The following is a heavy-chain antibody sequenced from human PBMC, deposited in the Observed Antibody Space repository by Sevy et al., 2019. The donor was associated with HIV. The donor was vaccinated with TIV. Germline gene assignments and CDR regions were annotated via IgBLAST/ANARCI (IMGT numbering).Heavy chain of an antibody. V-gene: IGHV4-34*01. Sequence: SETLSLTCAVYGGSFSGYYWSWIRQPPGKGLEWIGEINHSGSTNYNPSLKSRVTISVDTSKTNFSLKLSSVTAGDTAVYYCARENPGIFVTFDYWGQGTLVTVSS. D-gene: IGHD6-13*01. CDR2: INHSGST. J-gene: IGHJ4*02. CDR3: ARENPGIFVTFDY. CDR1: GGSFSGYY.